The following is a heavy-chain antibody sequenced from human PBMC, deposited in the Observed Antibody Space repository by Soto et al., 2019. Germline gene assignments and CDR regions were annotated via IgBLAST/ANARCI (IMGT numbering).Heavy chain of an antibody. J-gene: IGHJ6*02. D-gene: IGHD5-18*01. CDR2: IIPIFGTA. CDR3: ASHSYGYFPHYYHGMDV. V-gene: IGHV1-69*12. Sequence: QVQLVQSGAEVKKPGSLVKVSCKASEGTFSSYASSWVRQAPGQGLEWMGGIIPIFGTANYAQKFQGRVTITADESTSTAYMELSSLRSEDTAVYYCASHSYGYFPHYYHGMDVWGQGTTVTVSS. CDR1: EGTFSSYA.